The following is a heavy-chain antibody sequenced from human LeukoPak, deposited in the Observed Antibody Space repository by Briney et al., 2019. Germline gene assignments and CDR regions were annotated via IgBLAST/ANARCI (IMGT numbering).Heavy chain of an antibody. CDR3: AIHDSSGYSYFRH. J-gene: IGHJ1*01. CDR2: IYYTGST. V-gene: IGHV4-61*05. CDR1: GGSISSSSYY. Sequence: PSETLSLTCTLSGGSISSSSYYWSWIRQPPGKGLEWTGYIYYTGSTNYNSSLEGRVTISVDTSKNQFSLRLSSVTAADTAVYYCAIHDSSGYSYFRHWGQGTLATVSS. D-gene: IGHD3-22*01.